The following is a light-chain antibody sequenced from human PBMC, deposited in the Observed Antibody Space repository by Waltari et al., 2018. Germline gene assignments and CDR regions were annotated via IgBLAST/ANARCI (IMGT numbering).Light chain of an antibody. CDR3: QQYISWPRT. Sequence: ETVMTQSPATLSVSPGERATLSCGASQSVYSDLAWYQQKPGQAPRLLIFGASTRATGIPARFSGSGSGTEFTLTISNLQSEDSAVYYCQQYISWPRTFGQGTKLEI. V-gene: IGKV3-15*01. CDR2: GAS. J-gene: IGKJ2*01. CDR1: QSVYSD.